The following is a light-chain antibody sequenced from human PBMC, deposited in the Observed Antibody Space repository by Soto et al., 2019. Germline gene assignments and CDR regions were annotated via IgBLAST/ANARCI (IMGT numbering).Light chain of an antibody. CDR3: QAWDSSVYV. CDR1: KLGDKY. Sequence: SYELTQPPSVSVSPGQTASITCSGDKLGDKYACWYQQKPGQSPVLVIYQDSKRPSGIPERFSGSNSGNTATLTISGTQAMGEADYYCQAWDSSVYVFGTGTKLTVL. CDR2: QDS. V-gene: IGLV3-1*01. J-gene: IGLJ1*01.